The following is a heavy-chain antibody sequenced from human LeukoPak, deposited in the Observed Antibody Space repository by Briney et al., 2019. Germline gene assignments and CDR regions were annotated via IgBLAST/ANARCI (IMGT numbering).Heavy chain of an antibody. D-gene: IGHD6-19*01. V-gene: IGHV4-34*01. CDR1: GGSFSGYY. J-gene: IGHJ4*02. Sequence: PSETLSLTCAVYGGSFSGYYWRWIRQPPGKGLEWIGEINHSGSTNYNPSLKSRVTISVDTSKNQFSLKLSSVTTADTAVYYCARGGHGYSSGWLFDYWGQGTLVTVSS. CDR2: INHSGST. CDR3: ARGGHGYSSGWLFDY.